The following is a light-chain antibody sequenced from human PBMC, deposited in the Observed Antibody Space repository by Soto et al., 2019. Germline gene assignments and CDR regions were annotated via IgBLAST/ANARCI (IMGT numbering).Light chain of an antibody. Sequence: DIQMTQPPSSVSPSIGGTVTITYRASQDISTLLAWYQQKPGKAPKLRICGASTLESGVPSRFSGRGSGTDFTLTISSLQPEDFATYFCQQADSFPLTFGGGTKVDIK. CDR3: QQADSFPLT. V-gene: IGKV1D-12*01. CDR1: QDISTL. J-gene: IGKJ4*01. CDR2: GAS.